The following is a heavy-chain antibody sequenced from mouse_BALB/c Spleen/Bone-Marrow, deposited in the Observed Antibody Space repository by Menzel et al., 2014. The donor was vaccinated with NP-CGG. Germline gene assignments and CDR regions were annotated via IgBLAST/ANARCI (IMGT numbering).Heavy chain of an antibody. D-gene: IGHD2-14*01. V-gene: IGHV1-4*01. Sequence: VKLMESGAELARPGASVKMSCKASGYTFTSYTMHWVKQRPGQGLEWIGYINPSSGYTNYNQKFKDKATLTADKSSSAAYMQLSGLTSEDSAVYYCARAAYYRYDEGAWFAYWGQGTLVTVSA. CDR2: INPSSGYT. CDR3: ARAAYYRYDEGAWFAY. CDR1: GYTFTSYT. J-gene: IGHJ3*01.